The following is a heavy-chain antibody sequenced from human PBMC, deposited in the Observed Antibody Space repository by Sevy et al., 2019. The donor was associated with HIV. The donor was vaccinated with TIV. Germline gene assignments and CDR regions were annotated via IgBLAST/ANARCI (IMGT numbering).Heavy chain of an antibody. D-gene: IGHD6-13*01. J-gene: IGHJ4*02. CDR3: AKNTAAVGTGGFDY. CDR2: IQYDGNNK. V-gene: IGHV3-30*02. Sequence: GGSLRLSCAASGFTFSYSGMHRVRQAPRQGLEWVTFIQYDGNNKYYADSVKGRFTISRDNSKNTLYLQMNSLRSDDTAVYYCAKNTAAVGTGGFDYWGQGTLVTVSS. CDR1: GFTFSYSG.